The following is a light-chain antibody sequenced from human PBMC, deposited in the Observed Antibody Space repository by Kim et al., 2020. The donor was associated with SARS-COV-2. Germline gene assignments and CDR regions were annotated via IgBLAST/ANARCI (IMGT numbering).Light chain of an antibody. J-gene: IGKJ2*01. CDR1: QNIGGW. Sequence: DIQMTQSPSIVSASVGDRVTISCRASQNIGGWLAWYQQKPGESPKLLIYKASSLQSGVPSRFSGSGSGTEFTLTISSLQPDDFATYYCQQYNSYLYTFGQGTKLEI. CDR3: QQYNSYLYT. CDR2: KAS. V-gene: IGKV1-5*03.